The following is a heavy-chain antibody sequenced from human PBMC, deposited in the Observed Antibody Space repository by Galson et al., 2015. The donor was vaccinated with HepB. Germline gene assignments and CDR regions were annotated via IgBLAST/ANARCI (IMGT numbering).Heavy chain of an antibody. J-gene: IGHJ4*02. D-gene: IGHD2-15*01. CDR2: IFHSGIT. Sequence: ETLSLTCAVSGGSMTTSNWWSWVRQPPGKGLEWIGEIFHSGITNYNPSLKSQVTISVDKPKNQFSLKLTSVTAADTAVYYCARWGGLVVEAAYGFDYWGQGILVTVSS. V-gene: IGHV4-4*02. CDR1: GGSMTTSNW. CDR3: ARWGGLVVEAAYGFDY.